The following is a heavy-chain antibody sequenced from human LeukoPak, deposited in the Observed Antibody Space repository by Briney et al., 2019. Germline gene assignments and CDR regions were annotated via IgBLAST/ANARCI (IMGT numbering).Heavy chain of an antibody. V-gene: IGHV4-59*01. D-gene: IGHD3-22*01. CDR1: GGSISSYY. Sequence: SETLSLTCTVSGGSISSYYWSWIRQPPGKGLEWIGYIYYSGSTNYNPSLKSRVTISVDTSKNQFSLKLSSVTAADTAVYYCARSKYYYDSSGYYYVGAFDIWSQGTMVTVSS. CDR3: ARSKYYYDSSGYYYVGAFDI. J-gene: IGHJ3*02. CDR2: IYYSGST.